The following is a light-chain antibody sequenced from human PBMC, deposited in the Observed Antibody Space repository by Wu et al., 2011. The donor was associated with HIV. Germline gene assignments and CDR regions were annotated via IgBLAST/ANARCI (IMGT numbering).Light chain of an antibody. J-gene: IGKJ5*01. V-gene: IGKV3D-20*02. CDR2: GTF. Sequence: YQQKPGQAPRLLIYGTFNRAAGISDRFRGSGSGTVFTLTIDRLEPEDFVTYYCQQGATSPITFGQGTRLDIK. CDR3: QQGATSPIT.